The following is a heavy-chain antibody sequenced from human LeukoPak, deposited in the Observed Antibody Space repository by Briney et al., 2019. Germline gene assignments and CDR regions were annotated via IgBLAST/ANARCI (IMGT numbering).Heavy chain of an antibody. CDR1: GFILSTSE. CDR2: IKQDGSEK. CDR3: AREGGYDSSFGY. D-gene: IGHD5-12*01. V-gene: IGHV3-7*01. J-gene: IGHJ4*02. Sequence: GGSLRLSCAASGFILSTSEINWVRQAPGKGLEWVASIKQDGSEKYYVDSVKGRFTISRDNAKNSLYLQMNSLRAEDTAVYYCAREGGYDSSFGYWGQGTLVTVSS.